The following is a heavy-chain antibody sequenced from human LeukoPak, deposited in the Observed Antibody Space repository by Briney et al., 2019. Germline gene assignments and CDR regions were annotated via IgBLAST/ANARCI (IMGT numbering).Heavy chain of an antibody. CDR2: INHSGST. CDR1: GFTFSSYA. V-gene: IGHV4-34*01. D-gene: IGHD2-2*01. Sequence: GSLRLSCAASGFTFSSYAMSWVRQAPGKGLGWIGEINHSGSTNYNPSLKSRVTISVDTSKNQFSLKLSSVTAADTAVYYCARGGIPAAYALYYFDYWGQGTLVTVSS. CDR3: ARGGIPAAYALYYFDY. J-gene: IGHJ4*02.